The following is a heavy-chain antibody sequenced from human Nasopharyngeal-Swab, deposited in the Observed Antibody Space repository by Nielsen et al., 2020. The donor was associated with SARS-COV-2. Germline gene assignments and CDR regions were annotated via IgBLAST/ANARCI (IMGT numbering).Heavy chain of an antibody. Sequence: GESLKISCAASGFTFNSYSMNWVRQAPGKGLEWVSSISSSSYIYYADSVKGRFTISRDSAKNSLYLQMNSLRAEDTAVYYCARPQMLDSNGYYYDQYYYYYMDVWGKGTTVTVSS. CDR3: ARPQMLDSNGYYYDQYYYYYMDV. V-gene: IGHV3-21*01. CDR1: GFTFNSYS. J-gene: IGHJ6*03. D-gene: IGHD3-22*01. CDR2: ISSSSYI.